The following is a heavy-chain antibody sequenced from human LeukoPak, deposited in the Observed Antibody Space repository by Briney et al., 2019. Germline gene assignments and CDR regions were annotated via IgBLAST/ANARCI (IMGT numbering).Heavy chain of an antibody. CDR2: ISSSSSYI. CDR1: GFTFSSYS. J-gene: IGHJ1*01. CDR3: ARVGYYGSGSYYKWEYFQH. Sequence: GGSLRLSCAASGFTFSSYSMNWVRQAPGKGLEWVSSISSSSSYIYYADSVKGRFTISRDNAKNSLYLQMNSLRAEDTAVYYCARVGYYGSGSYYKWEYFQHWGQGTLVTVSS. D-gene: IGHD3-10*01. V-gene: IGHV3-21*01.